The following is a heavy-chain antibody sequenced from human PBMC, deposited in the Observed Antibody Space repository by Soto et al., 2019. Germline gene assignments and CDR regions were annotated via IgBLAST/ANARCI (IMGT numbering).Heavy chain of an antibody. CDR1: GFIFSSFW. V-gene: IGHV3-74*03. D-gene: IGHD3-10*01. J-gene: IGHJ6*02. CDR2: INGDGASL. CDR3: AREGSLGLDV. Sequence: EVRLEEAGGGFDQRGGSLRVSCSGSGFIFSSFWMHWVRQGPGKGLEWVSRINGDGASLAYAESVKGRFSISRDNVKNTLHLQMNSLGVDDTAVYFCAREGSLGLDVWGRGTTVTVSS.